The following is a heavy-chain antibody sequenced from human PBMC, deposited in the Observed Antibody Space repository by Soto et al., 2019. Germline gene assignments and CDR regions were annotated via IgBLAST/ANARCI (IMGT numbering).Heavy chain of an antibody. D-gene: IGHD3-3*02. CDR2: IFHLGSS. V-gene: IGHV4-39*01. CDR1: GDSIISSDFY. CDR3: ARHSLALRKNNWFDP. Sequence: SETLSLTCTVSGDSIISSDFYWGWVRQPPGKGLEWIGSIFHLGSSYYNPSLKSRVTMSVDTSKNQFSLRLRSVTAADTALYFCARHSLALRKNNWFDPWGQGIMVTVSS. J-gene: IGHJ5*02.